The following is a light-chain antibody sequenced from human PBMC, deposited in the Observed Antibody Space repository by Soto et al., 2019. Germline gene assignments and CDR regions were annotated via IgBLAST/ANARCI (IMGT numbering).Light chain of an antibody. Sequence: QSALTQPASVSGSPGQSITISCTGTSSDIGGYNYVSWYQQYPGKAPKLMIFEVSNRPSGVSNRFSGSKSGNTASLTISGLQAEGEADYYCSSYTTSSTLGVVFGGGTKLTVL. CDR2: EVS. CDR3: SSYTTSSTLGVV. V-gene: IGLV2-14*01. J-gene: IGLJ2*01. CDR1: SSDIGGYNY.